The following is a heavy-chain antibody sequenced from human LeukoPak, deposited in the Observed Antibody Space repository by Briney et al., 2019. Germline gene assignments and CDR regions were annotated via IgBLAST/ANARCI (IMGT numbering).Heavy chain of an antibody. CDR2: IYYSGST. CDR1: GGSISSYY. CDR3: ARLKFDSSGYTYFDY. Sequence: SETLSLTCTVSGGSISSYYWSWIRQPPGKGLEWIGYIYYSGSTNYNPSLKSRVTISVDTSKNQFSLKLSSVTAADTAVYYCARLKFDSSGYTYFDYWGQGTLVTVSS. D-gene: IGHD3-22*01. J-gene: IGHJ4*02. V-gene: IGHV4-59*08.